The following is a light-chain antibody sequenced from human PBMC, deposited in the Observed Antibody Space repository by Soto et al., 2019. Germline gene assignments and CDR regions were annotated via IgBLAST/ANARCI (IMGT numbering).Light chain of an antibody. J-gene: IGLJ1*01. Sequence: QSVLTQPPSVSESPGQRVTISCSGSNVGNKPVNWYQQLPGKAPKLLLYYDDMLSSGVSDRFSGSKSGTSASLAISGLQNDDEGDYYCAAWDDSLNEYVFGDGTKLTVL. CDR3: AAWDDSLNEYV. CDR2: YDD. CDR1: NVGNKP. V-gene: IGLV1-36*01.